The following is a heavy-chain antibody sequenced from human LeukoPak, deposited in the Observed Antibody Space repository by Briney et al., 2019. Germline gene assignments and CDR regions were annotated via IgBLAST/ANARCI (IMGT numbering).Heavy chain of an antibody. V-gene: IGHV4-39*01. Sequence: SETLSLTCTVSGVSISSCNFYWRWTRQPPGKGLEWIGRNYYSGKNYRNAFFKSQVSISIDTSKNQFSLRLTPVTAADTAVYDCARQTGSGLFILPGGQGTLVTVPS. CDR2: NYYSGKN. CDR3: ARQTGSGLFILP. D-gene: IGHD3/OR15-3a*01. J-gene: IGHJ4*02. CDR1: GVSISSCNFY.